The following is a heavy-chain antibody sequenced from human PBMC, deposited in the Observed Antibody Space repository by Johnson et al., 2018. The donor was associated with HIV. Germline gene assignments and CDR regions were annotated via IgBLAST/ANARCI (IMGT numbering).Heavy chain of an antibody. D-gene: IGHD6-19*01. CDR3: ARDLRNSGWSNGFDV. Sequence: VQLVESGGGVIRPGGSLRLSCATSGFTFDDYGMSWVRQAPGKGLEWVSVIYSGGSTYYAASVKGRFTISRDNSKNTLYLQMNSLRAEDTALYYCARDLRNSGWSNGFDVWGQGTMVTVSS. CDR1: GFTFDDYG. V-gene: IGHV3-53*01. J-gene: IGHJ3*01. CDR2: IYSGGST.